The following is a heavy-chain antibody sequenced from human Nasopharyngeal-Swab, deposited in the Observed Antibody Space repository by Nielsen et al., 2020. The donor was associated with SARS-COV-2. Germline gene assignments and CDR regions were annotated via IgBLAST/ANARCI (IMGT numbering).Heavy chain of an antibody. J-gene: IGHJ3*02. D-gene: IGHD3-22*01. CDR1: GFTFSSYD. CDR3: ARVSAHYDSSGHYDAFDI. CDR2: IGTAGDT. Sequence: GGSLRLSCAASGFTFSSYDMHWVRQATGKGLEWVSAIGTAGDTYYPGSVKGRFTISRENAKNSLYLQMNSLRAEDTAVYYCARVSAHYDSSGHYDAFDIWGQGTMVTVSS. V-gene: IGHV3-13*01.